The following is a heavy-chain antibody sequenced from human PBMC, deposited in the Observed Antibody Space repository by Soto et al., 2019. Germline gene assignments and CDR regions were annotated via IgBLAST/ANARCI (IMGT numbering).Heavy chain of an antibody. CDR2: ISYDGSNK. Sequence: GGSLRLSCAASGFTFSSYAMHWVRQAPGKGLEWVAVISYDGSNKYYADSVKGRFTISRDNSKNTLYLQMNSLRAEDTAVYYCAGDTGNDGSLDYWGQGTLVTSPQ. J-gene: IGHJ4*02. D-gene: IGHD1-1*01. CDR3: AGDTGNDGSLDY. V-gene: IGHV3-30-3*01. CDR1: GFTFSSYA.